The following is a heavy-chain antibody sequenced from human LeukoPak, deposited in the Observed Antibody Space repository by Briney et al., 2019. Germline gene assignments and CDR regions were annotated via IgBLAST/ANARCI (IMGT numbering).Heavy chain of an antibody. D-gene: IGHD4-23*01. Sequence: GGSLRLSCAASGFTFSSYEMNWGRQAPGKGLEWVSYIRSSGSTIYYADSVKGRFTISRDNAKNSLYLQMNSLRAEDTAVYYCARDSGRNYRGAFDIWGQGTMVTVSS. CDR2: IRSSGSTI. CDR3: ARDSGRNYRGAFDI. J-gene: IGHJ3*02. CDR1: GFTFSSYE. V-gene: IGHV3-48*03.